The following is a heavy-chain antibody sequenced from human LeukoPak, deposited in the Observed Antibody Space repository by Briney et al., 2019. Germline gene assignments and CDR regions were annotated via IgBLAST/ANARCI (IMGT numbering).Heavy chain of an antibody. CDR1: GFTFSSYA. V-gene: IGHV3-23*01. Sequence: GGSLRLSCAASGFTFSSYAMSWVRQAPGKGLEWVSAISGSGGSTYYADSVKGRFTISRDNSKNTLYLQMNSLRAEDTAVYYCATVLSSGWKGSDYWGQGTLVTVSS. D-gene: IGHD6-19*01. CDR3: ATVLSSGWKGSDY. CDR2: ISGSGGST. J-gene: IGHJ4*02.